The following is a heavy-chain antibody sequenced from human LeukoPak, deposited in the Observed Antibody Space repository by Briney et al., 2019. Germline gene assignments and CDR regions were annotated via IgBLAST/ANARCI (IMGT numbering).Heavy chain of an antibody. CDR2: IYRSGST. D-gene: IGHD3-10*01. CDR1: GCSVSSVYY. J-gene: IGHJ6*03. CDR3: ARDAVPLLLWFGEPSWRDYYYMDV. V-gene: IGHV4-38-2*02. Sequence: SETLSLTCTVSGCSVSSVYYWGWIGQPPGKGLEWIGSIYRSGSTYYNPSLKSRVTISVDTSKNQFSLKLTSVTAADTAVYYCARDAVPLLLWFGEPSWRDYYYMDVWGKGTTVTVSS.